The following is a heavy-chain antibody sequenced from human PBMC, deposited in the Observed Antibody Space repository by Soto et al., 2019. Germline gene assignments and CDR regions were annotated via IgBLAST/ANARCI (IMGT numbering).Heavy chain of an antibody. V-gene: IGHV4-59*12. CDR1: GGSISSYY. Sequence: PSETLSLTCTVSGGSISSYYWSWIRQPPGKGLEWIGYIYYSGSTNYNPSLKSRVTISVDTSKNQFSLKLSSVTAADTAVYYCARWVPAAYYYYYYMDVWGKGTTVTVSS. CDR2: IYYSGST. J-gene: IGHJ6*03. CDR3: ARWVPAAYYYYYYMDV. D-gene: IGHD2-2*01.